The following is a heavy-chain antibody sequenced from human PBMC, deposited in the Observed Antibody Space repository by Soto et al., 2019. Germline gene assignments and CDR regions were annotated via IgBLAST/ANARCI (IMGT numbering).Heavy chain of an antibody. J-gene: IGHJ6*02. CDR2: IYYSGST. CDR3: ARRRGIDYYYYGMDV. Sequence: PSETLSLTCTVSGGSISSYYWSWIRQPPGKGLEWIGYIYYSGSTYYNPSLKSRVTISVDTSKNQFSLKLSSVTAADTAVYYCARRRGIDYYYYGMDVWGQGTTVTVSS. CDR1: GGSISSYY. V-gene: IGHV4-59*04. D-gene: IGHD3-16*01.